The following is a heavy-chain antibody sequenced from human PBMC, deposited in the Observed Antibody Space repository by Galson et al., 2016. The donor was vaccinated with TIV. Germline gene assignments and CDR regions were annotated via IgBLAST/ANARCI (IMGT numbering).Heavy chain of an antibody. D-gene: IGHD5-18*01. CDR3: ARAPGYSGYNYGYFGC. V-gene: IGHV5-51*03. J-gene: IGHJ4*02. CDR2: MYPADSDF. CDR1: GFSFGSYW. Sequence: QSGAEVTKPGESLEISCKGSGFSFGSYWIAWVRQMPGKGLEWMGIMYPADSDFKYSPSFEGQVTISADEFTNTAYLRWSSLEASDTAMYYCARAPGYSGYNYGYFGCWGQGTQVTVSS.